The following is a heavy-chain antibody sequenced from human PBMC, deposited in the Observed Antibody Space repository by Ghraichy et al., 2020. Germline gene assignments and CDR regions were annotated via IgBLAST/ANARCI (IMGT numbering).Heavy chain of an antibody. V-gene: IGHV3-30*04. CDR3: ATHWDYDSSGYSAHDAFDI. Sequence: GGSLRLSCAASGFTFSSYAMHWVRQAPGKGLEWVAVISYDGSNKYYADSVKGRFTISRDNSKNTLCLQMNSLRAEDTAVYYCATHWDYDSSGYSAHDAFDIWGQGTMVTVSS. CDR2: ISYDGSNK. J-gene: IGHJ3*02. D-gene: IGHD3-22*01. CDR1: GFTFSSYA.